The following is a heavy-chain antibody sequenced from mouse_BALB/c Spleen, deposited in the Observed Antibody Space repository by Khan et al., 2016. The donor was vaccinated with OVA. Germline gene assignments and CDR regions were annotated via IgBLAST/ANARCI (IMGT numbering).Heavy chain of an antibody. J-gene: IGHJ4*01. D-gene: IGHD1-1*01. Sequence: EVQLQESGPGLVKPSQSLSLTCTVTGYSITSDYAWNWIRQFPGNKLEWLGYISSTGSTSYNPSLKSRISITPDTSKNQFFLQLKSVTTEDTATYYCARSLYYYYGYAVDCWGRGTSVTVSS. CDR1: GYSITSDYA. CDR3: ARSLYYYYGYAVDC. V-gene: IGHV3-2*02. CDR2: ISSTGST.